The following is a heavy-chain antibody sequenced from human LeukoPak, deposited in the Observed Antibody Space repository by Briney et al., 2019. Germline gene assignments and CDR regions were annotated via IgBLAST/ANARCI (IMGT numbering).Heavy chain of an antibody. CDR3: ARQGYTASYYFLDY. V-gene: IGHV4-4*07. Sequence: SETLSLTCTVSGDSIRSYFWGWVRQPAGKGLEWIGRIYTTGATFYNPSLKTRLTMSIDTSKNQFSLRLTSVVAADTAVYYCARQGYTASYYFLDYWSQGTLVTVSS. CDR1: GDSIRSYF. CDR2: IYTTGAT. J-gene: IGHJ4*02. D-gene: IGHD1-26*01.